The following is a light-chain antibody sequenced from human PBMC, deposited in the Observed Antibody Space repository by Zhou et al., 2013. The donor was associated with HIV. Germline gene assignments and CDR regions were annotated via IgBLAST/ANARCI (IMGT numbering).Light chain of an antibody. Sequence: IVMTQSPATLSVSPGERATLSCRASQSVSSNLAWYQQKPGQAPRLLIYGASTRATGIPARFSGSGSGTEFTLTISSLQSEDFAVYYCHQYGSSSCSFGQGTKVEIK. CDR3: HQYGSSSCS. CDR2: GAS. V-gene: IGKV3-15*01. CDR1: QSVSSN. J-gene: IGKJ2*04.